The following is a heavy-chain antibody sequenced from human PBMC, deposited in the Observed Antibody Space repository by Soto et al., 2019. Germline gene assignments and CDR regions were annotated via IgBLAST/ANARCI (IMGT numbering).Heavy chain of an antibody. V-gene: IGHV4-59*01. CDR2: IYYSGST. J-gene: IGHJ3*02. CDR3: AREGYYDSSGPVSGAFDI. CDR1: GGSISSYY. D-gene: IGHD3-22*01. Sequence: SETLALTCTVSGGSISSYYWSWIRQPPGKGLEWIGYIYYSGSTNYNPSLKSRVTISVDTSKNQFSLKLSSVTAADTAVYYCAREGYYDSSGPVSGAFDIWGQGTMVTVSS.